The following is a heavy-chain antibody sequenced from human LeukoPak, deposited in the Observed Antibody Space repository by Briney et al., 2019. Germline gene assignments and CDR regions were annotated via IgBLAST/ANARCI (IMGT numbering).Heavy chain of an antibody. D-gene: IGHD1-26*01. CDR1: RDSVSNNIAT. CDR3: ARNSGSYDNWFDP. CDR2: TYYRSKWYK. Sequence: SQTLSLTCAISRDSVSNNIATWNWVRQSPSRGLEWLGRTYYRSKWYKDYAVSVKSRITINPDTSKNQFSPQLNSVTPEDTAVYYCARNSGSYDNWFDPWGQGTLVTVSS. J-gene: IGHJ5*02. V-gene: IGHV6-1*01.